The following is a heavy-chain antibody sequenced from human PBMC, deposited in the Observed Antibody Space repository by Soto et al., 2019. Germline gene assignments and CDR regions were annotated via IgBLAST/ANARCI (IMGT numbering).Heavy chain of an antibody. CDR1: EFSLSAYS. CDR3: ARGEGTSKDFHYGVYV. V-gene: IGHV1-3*01. Sequence: VMIVQSGTEVKKPGASEMVSCEASEFSLSAYSVHWVRQAPGQRLEWMGYIIGDTGRAKYSDHLRGRVTLTRDKTENTGYREVRSLTPEDTAVYYCARGEGTSKDFHYGVYVWGLGTKVNVSS. J-gene: IGHJ3*01. D-gene: IGHD1-1*01. CDR2: IIGDTGRA.